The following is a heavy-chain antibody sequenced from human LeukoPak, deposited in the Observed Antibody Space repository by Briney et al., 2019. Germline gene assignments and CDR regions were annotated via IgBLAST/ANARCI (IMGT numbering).Heavy chain of an antibody. CDR2: ISSSSSYI. V-gene: IGHV3-21*01. D-gene: IGHD6-13*01. Sequence: GGSLRLSCAASGFTFSSYSMNWVRQAPGKGLEWVSSISSSSSYIYYADSVKGRFTISRDNAKNSLYLQMNSLRAEDTAVYYCARPGIAAAGDYFDYWGPGTLVTVSP. CDR1: GFTFSSYS. J-gene: IGHJ4*02. CDR3: ARPGIAAAGDYFDY.